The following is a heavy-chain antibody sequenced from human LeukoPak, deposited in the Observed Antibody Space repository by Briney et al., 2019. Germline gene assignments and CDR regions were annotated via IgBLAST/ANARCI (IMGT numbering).Heavy chain of an antibody. CDR1: GFTFSTYA. J-gene: IGHJ1*01. Sequence: PGGSLRLSCAASGFTFSTYAMTWVRQAPGKGLDLVSGISGSGGTTYYADSVKGRFTISRDNSKNTLYLQMNSLRAEDTAVYYCAKGGVVVVPAAILPHWGQGTLVTVSS. CDR2: ISGSGGTT. D-gene: IGHD2-2*01. CDR3: AKGGVVVVPAAILPH. V-gene: IGHV3-23*01.